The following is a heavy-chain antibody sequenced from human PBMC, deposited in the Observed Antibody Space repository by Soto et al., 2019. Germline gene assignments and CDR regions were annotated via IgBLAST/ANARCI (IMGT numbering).Heavy chain of an antibody. D-gene: IGHD1-26*01. CDR1: GFTFGDSA. J-gene: IGHJ6*03. V-gene: IGHV3-49*03. CDR2: VRSKDHGGTK. Sequence: EVQLVESGGGLVQPGRSLRLSCTTSGFTFGDSAMSWFRQAPGKGLEWVGFVRSKDHGGTKVYAASVKGRFTISRDDSKSIAYLQMDSLKIEDTAVYYWSRGGVYSYMDVWGKGTTVTVSS. CDR3: SRGGVYSYMDV.